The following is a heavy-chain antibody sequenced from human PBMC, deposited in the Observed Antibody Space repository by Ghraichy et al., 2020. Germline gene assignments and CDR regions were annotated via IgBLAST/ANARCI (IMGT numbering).Heavy chain of an antibody. CDR2: IYYSGTT. V-gene: IGHV4-39*02. D-gene: IGHD6-19*01. J-gene: IGHJ4*02. Sequence: TLSLTCSVSGGSISSSSHHWGWIRQPPGKGLEWIGSIYYSGTTHYSPSLESRVTISVDTSKNQFSLKVSSVTAADTAVYYCARDSSRSIDYWGQGTLVTVSS. CDR1: GGSISSSSHH. CDR3: ARDSSRSIDY.